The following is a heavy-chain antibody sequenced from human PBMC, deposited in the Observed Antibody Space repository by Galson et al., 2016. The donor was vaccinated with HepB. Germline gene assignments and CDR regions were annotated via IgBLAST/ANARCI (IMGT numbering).Heavy chain of an antibody. CDR3: ARFEGSGSYFVDQ. CDR2: INHLGSP. Sequence: ETLSPTCAAYGGPFNAYYWNWLRQPPGKGLEWIGEINHLGSPKYNPSLESRITISVDTSKSQFSRKPSSVTAADTAVYYCARFEGSGSYFVDQWGQGTLVTVSS. J-gene: IGHJ4*01. D-gene: IGHD3-10*01. V-gene: IGHV4-34*01. CDR1: GGPFNAYY.